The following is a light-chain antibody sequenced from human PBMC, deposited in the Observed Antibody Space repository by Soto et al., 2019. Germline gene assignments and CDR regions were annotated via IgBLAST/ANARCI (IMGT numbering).Light chain of an antibody. V-gene: IGLV1-40*01. CDR1: SSNIGAGYD. CDR2: GNS. J-gene: IGLJ3*02. CDR3: QSYDSSLSGWV. Sequence: QLVLTQPPSVSGAPGQRVTISCTGSSSNIGAGYDVHWYQQLPGTAPKLLIYGNSNRPSGVPDRFSGSKSGTSASLAITGPQAEYEADYYCQSYDSSLSGWVFGGGTKLTVL.